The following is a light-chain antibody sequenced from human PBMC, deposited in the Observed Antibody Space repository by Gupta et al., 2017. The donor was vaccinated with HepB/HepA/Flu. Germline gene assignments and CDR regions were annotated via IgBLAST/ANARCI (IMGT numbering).Light chain of an antibody. J-gene: IGKJ1*01. CDR1: QYIKSYF. CDR2: RAS. V-gene: IGKV3-20*01. Sequence: VSTQSPATLALSPGERATLSCRARQYIKSYFFVWYQQRPGQAPRLPIYRASTRATGIPDRFSGSGSGTDFTLTISRLEPEDFAVYYCQQYDNLPWTFGQGTKVENK. CDR3: QQYDNLPWT.